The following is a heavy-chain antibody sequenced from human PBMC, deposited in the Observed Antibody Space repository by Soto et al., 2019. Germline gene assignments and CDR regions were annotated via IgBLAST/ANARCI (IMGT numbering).Heavy chain of an antibody. J-gene: IGHJ4*02. V-gene: IGHV1-3*01. D-gene: IGHD2-15*01. CDR1: GYTFTSYA. Sequence: ASVKVSCKASGYTFTSYAMHWVRQAPGQRLEWMGWINAGNGNTKYSQKFQGRDTITRDTSASTAYMELSSLRSEDTAVYYCARGWCSGGSCYSSFDYWGQGTLVTVSS. CDR3: ARGWCSGGSCYSSFDY. CDR2: INAGNGNT.